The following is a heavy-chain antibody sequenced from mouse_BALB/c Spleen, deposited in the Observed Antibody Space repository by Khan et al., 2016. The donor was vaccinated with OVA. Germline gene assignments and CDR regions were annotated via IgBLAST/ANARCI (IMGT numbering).Heavy chain of an antibody. CDR1: GFSLTTYG. Sequence: QVQLKESGPGLLQPSQSLSITCTVSGFSLTTYGVHWVRQSPGKGLEWLGLIWSGGNTDYNTAFISRLSISKDNSKSQVFFKMNSLQADDTAIYYGARNSYMYDFTYGGQGTLVTVSA. D-gene: IGHD2-14*01. CDR2: IWSGGNT. CDR3: ARNSYMYDFTY. J-gene: IGHJ3*01. V-gene: IGHV2-4-1*01.